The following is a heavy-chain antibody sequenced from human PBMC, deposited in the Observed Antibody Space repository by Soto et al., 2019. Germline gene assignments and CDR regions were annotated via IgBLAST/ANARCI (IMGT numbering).Heavy chain of an antibody. CDR3: ARVMGYFDY. D-gene: IGHD3-16*01. Sequence: SETLSLTCAVSGYSISSGYYWGWIRQPPGKGLEWIGSIYHSGSTYYNPSLKSRVTISVDTSKNQFSLKVRFVTAADTAVYYCARVMGYFDYWGQGTLVTVSS. CDR2: IYHSGST. CDR1: GYSISSGYY. J-gene: IGHJ4*02. V-gene: IGHV4-38-2*01.